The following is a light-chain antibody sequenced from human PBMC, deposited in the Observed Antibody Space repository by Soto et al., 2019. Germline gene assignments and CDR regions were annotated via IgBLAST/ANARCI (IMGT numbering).Light chain of an antibody. V-gene: IGKV3-20*01. CDR3: QQYGSSPLT. CDR2: GAS. Sequence: VLTQSPVTLSLSPGERATLSCRASQSFRGLLAWYQQKPGQAPRLLIYGASSRATGIPDRFSASGSGTDFTLTISRLEPEDFAVYYCQQYGSSPLTFGGGTKVEIK. J-gene: IGKJ4*01. CDR1: QSFRGL.